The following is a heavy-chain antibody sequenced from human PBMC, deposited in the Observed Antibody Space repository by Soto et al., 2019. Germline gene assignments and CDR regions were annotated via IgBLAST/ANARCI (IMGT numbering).Heavy chain of an antibody. CDR2: ISISKGKT. D-gene: IGHD5-12*01. CDR1: GYTFLNYD. Sequence: QVQLVQSGAEVKRPGASVKVSCKASGYTFLNYDVAWVRRAPGQGLEWLGWISISKGKTYYEQRLQGRVTKTTDTATNTAYMEVTSLRSDDTAVYFCGRKGYIGNFGLDVWGQGATVTVSS. CDR3: GRKGYIGNFGLDV. V-gene: IGHV1-18*01. J-gene: IGHJ6*02.